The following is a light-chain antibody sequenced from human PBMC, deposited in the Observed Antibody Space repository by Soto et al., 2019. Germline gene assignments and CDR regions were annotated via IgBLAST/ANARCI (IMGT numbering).Light chain of an antibody. CDR1: ESVSRY. J-gene: IGKJ4*01. CDR2: DAS. Sequence: EIVLTQSPATLSLSPGNRATLSCRASESVSRYLAWYQQKPGQAPRLLIYDASSRAAGIPARFSGSGSGTDFTFTIISLEPEDFAVYYCQQRSDWPSTFGGGTKVDIK. CDR3: QQRSDWPST. V-gene: IGKV3-11*01.